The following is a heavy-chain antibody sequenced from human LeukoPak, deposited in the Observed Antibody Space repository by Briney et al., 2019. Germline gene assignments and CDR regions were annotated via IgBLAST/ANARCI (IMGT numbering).Heavy chain of an antibody. CDR2: VDWDDDK. CDR1: RFSLSTSGMC. D-gene: IGHD6-19*01. Sequence: SGPTLVNPTQTLTLTCTCSRFSLSTSGMCVSWIRQPPGKAREWLSRVDWDDDKYYSTSLETRLTHSKDTSKNQVVLTMTNMDPVDTATYYCARIRYSSGWYAFDIWGQGTMVTVSS. J-gene: IGHJ3*02. CDR3: ARIRYSSGWYAFDI. V-gene: IGHV2-70*11.